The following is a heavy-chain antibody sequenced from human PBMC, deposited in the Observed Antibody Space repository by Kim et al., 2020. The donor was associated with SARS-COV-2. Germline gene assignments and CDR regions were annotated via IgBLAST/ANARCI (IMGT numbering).Heavy chain of an antibody. CDR3: ARGPSIAAAGRFDY. CDR1: GFTVSSNY. CDR2: IYSGGST. D-gene: IGHD6-13*01. Sequence: GGSLRLSCAASGFTVSSNYMSWVRQAPGKGLEWVSVIYSGGSTYYADSVKGRFTISRDNSKNTLYLQMNSLRAEDTAVYYCARGPSIAAAGRFDYWGQGTLFTVSS. V-gene: IGHV3-66*01. J-gene: IGHJ4*02.